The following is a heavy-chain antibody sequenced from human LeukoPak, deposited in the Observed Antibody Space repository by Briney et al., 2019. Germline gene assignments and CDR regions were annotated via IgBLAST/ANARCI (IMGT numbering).Heavy chain of an antibody. CDR3: ARDLSGNSPVGDYFYGMDV. CDR2: IYSGGGT. D-gene: IGHD6-19*01. CDR1: GLIVSDNY. V-gene: IGHV3-66*01. Sequence: PGGSLRLSCTASGLIVSDNYMTWVRLAPGKGLEWLSLIYSGGGTQYADSVKGRFAISRDTSKNTVYLQMNSLRVEDTAVYYCARDLSGNSPVGDYFYGMDVWGQGTTVTVSS. J-gene: IGHJ6*02.